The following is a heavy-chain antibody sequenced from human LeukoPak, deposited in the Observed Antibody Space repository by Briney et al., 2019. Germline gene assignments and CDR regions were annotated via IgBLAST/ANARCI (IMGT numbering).Heavy chain of an antibody. J-gene: IGHJ6*02. CDR3: AKCHSGNYYYGMDV. CDR1: GFTFSSYW. D-gene: IGHD1-26*01. V-gene: IGHV3-74*01. Sequence: GGSLRLSCAASGFTFSSYWMHWVRQAPGKGLVWVSHINSDGSSTNYADSVKGRFTISRDNSKNTLYLQMYSLRAEDTAVYYCAKCHSGNYYYGMDVWGQGTTVTVSS. CDR2: INSDGSST.